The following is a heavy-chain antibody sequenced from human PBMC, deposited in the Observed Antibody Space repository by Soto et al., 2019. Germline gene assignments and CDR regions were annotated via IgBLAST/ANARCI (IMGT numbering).Heavy chain of an antibody. Sequence: VQLVESGGGLVQPGGYLRLSCAASGFTFSTYWMSWVRQAPGKGLEWVANIKTDESAKYYVDSVRGRFTTSRDTARNFFYLHMNSLTGADTAVYYCTSVGYPFALDVWGLGTAVTVSS. V-gene: IGHV3-7*03. CDR2: IKTDESAK. D-gene: IGHD5-12*01. J-gene: IGHJ6*02. CDR1: GFTFSTYW. CDR3: TSVGYPFALDV.